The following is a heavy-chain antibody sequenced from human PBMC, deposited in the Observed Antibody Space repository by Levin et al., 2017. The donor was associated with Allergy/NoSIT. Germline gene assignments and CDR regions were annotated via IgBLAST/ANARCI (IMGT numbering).Heavy chain of an antibody. Sequence: SQTLSLTCTVSGGSIGSDSYYWSWIRQLPGKGLQWIGHIYHSGTTYYNPSLKSRVTISLGTSKGQFSLRLSSVTAADTAVYYCARGREEPTGRLFYYYMDVWGNGTTVTVSS. V-gene: IGHV4-31*03. D-gene: IGHD1-1*01. J-gene: IGHJ6*03. CDR3: ARGREEPTGRLFYYYMDV. CDR1: GGSIGSDSYY. CDR2: IYHSGTT.